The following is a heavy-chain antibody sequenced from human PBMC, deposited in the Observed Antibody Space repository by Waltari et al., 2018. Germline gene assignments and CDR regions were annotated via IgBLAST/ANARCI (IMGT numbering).Heavy chain of an antibody. D-gene: IGHD3-22*01. CDR2: ISGSGGST. CDR1: GLTFRNYA. V-gene: IGHV3-23*01. J-gene: IGHJ3*02. Sequence: EVQLLESGGGLVQPGGSLSLSCAASGLTFRNYAMSWVRQAPGKGLEWVSSISGSGGSTYYADSVKGRFTISRDNSKNMLYLQMNSLRAEDTAVYYCAKHHYDSSGYSHGGAFDIWGQGTMVTVCS. CDR3: AKHHYDSSGYSHGGAFDI.